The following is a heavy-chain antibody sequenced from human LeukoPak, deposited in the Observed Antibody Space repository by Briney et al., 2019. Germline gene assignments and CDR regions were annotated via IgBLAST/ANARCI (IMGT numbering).Heavy chain of an antibody. CDR3: ARGPHYDFWSGYSSGMDV. Sequence: PSETLSLTCAVYGGSFSGYYWSWIRQPPGKGLEWIGEINHSGSTNYNPSLKSRVTISVDTSKNQFSLKLSSVTAADTAVYYCARGPHYDFWSGYSSGMDVWGQGTTVTVSS. V-gene: IGHV4-34*01. D-gene: IGHD3-3*01. CDR1: GGSFSGYY. J-gene: IGHJ6*02. CDR2: INHSGST.